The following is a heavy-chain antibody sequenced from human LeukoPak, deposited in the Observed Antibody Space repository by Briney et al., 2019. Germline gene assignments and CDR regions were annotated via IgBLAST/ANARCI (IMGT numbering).Heavy chain of an antibody. D-gene: IGHD3-9*01. Sequence: GESLRLSCAASGFTVSSNYMSWVRQAPGKGLEWVSVIYSGGSTYYADSVKGRFTISRDNSKNTLYLQMNSLRAEDTAVFYCARLGRAHFDFDPWGQGTLVTVSS. V-gene: IGHV3-66*04. J-gene: IGHJ5*02. CDR3: ARLGRAHFDFDP. CDR1: GFTVSSNY. CDR2: IYSGGST.